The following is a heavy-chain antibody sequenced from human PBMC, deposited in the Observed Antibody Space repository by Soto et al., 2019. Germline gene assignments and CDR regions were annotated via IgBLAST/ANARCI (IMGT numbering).Heavy chain of an antibody. Sequence: QVQLVQSGAEVKKPGSSVKVSCKASGGTFSSYAISWVRQAPGQGLEWMGGIIPIFCTANYAQKFQGRVTITADESTSTAYMELSSLRSEDTAVYYCARERSGKRVYYFDYWGQGTLVTVSS. J-gene: IGHJ4*02. CDR2: IIPIFCTA. D-gene: IGHD2-15*01. CDR3: ARERSGKRVYYFDY. V-gene: IGHV1-69*01. CDR1: GGTFSSYA.